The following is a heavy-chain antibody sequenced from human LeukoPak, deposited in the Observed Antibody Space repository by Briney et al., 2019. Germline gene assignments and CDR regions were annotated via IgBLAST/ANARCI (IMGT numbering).Heavy chain of an antibody. CDR1: GFTFSTYS. J-gene: IGHJ4*02. Sequence: QPGGSLRLSCAASGFTFSTYSMNWVRQAPGKGLEWVSYISSSSSTIYYADSVKGRFTISRDNARNSLYLQMNSLRAEDTAVYYCARDLFHASGLYPFGQIDYWGQGTLVTVSS. D-gene: IGHD3-10*01. CDR2: ISSSSSTI. CDR3: ARDLFHASGLYPFGQIDY. V-gene: IGHV3-48*04.